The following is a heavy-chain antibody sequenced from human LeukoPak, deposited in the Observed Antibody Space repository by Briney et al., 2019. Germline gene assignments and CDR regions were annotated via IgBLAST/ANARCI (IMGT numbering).Heavy chain of an antibody. V-gene: IGHV1-2*02. D-gene: IGHD3-22*01. CDR1: GYTFTGYY. Sequence: ASVKVSCKASGYTFTGYYMHWVRQAPGQGLEWMGWINPNSGGTSYVQKFQGRVTMTRDTSISTAYMELSRLRSDDTAVYYCARDRRIVVGKGEFDYWGQGTLVTVSS. J-gene: IGHJ4*02. CDR2: INPNSGGT. CDR3: ARDRRIVVGKGEFDY.